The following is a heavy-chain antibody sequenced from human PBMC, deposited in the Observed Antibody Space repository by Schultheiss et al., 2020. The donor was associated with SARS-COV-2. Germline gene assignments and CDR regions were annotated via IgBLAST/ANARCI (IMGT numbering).Heavy chain of an antibody. V-gene: IGHV3-20*04. CDR2: INWNGGST. D-gene: IGHD3-22*01. CDR3: ARENEDYYDSSGSLDY. CDR1: GFTFSSYA. Sequence: GGSLRLSCAASGFTFSSYAMSWVRQAPGKGLEWVSGINWNGGSTGYADSVKGRFTISRDNSKNTLYLQMNSLRAEDTAVYYCARENEDYYDSSGSLDYWGQGTLVTVSS. J-gene: IGHJ4*02.